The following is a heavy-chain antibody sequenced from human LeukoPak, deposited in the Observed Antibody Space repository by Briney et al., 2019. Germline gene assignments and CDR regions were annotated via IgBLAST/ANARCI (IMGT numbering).Heavy chain of an antibody. CDR2: ISQDGRGK. CDR1: GFTFITYW. CDR3: ARGGKLHPQSPY. V-gene: IGHV3-7*01. D-gene: IGHD3-16*01. Sequence: GGSLRLSCAPSGFTFITYWMSWVRQAPGKGLEWVANISQDGRGKYYVDCVKGRFTISRDNGKNSVYLQMNSLGAEDTGVYYCARGGKLHPQSPYWGQGTLVTVSS. J-gene: IGHJ4*02.